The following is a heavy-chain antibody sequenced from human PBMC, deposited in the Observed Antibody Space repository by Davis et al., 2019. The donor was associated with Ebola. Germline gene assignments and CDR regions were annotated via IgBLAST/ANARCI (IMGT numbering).Heavy chain of an antibody. CDR1: GYTFTDFG. J-gene: IGHJ4*02. CDR3: ARDFGTIQDY. V-gene: IGHV1-69*05. Sequence: AASVKVSCKASGYTFTDFGVSWVRQAPGQGLEWMGGIIPIFGTANYAQKFQGRVTMTRDTSTSTVYMELSSLRSEDTAVYYCARDFGTIQDYWGQGTLVTVSS. D-gene: IGHD3-16*01. CDR2: IIPIFGTA.